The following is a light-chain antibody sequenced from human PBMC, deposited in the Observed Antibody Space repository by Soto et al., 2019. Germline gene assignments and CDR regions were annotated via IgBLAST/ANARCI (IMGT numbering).Light chain of an antibody. CDR1: QSLLYGDGKTY. CDR2: LGS. J-gene: IGKJ1*01. V-gene: IGKV2-28*01. Sequence: DVVLTQAPLSLSVTPGQPASMSCKSTQSLLYGDGKTYLYWYLQRPGQPPQLLIYLGSNRASGVPDRFSGSGSGTDFTLKISRVEAEDVGVYYCMQALQTPPTLGQGTKVDIK. CDR3: MQALQTPPT.